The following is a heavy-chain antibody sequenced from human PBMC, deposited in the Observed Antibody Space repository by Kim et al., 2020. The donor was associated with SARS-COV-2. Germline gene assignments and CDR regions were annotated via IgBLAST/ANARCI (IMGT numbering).Heavy chain of an antibody. J-gene: IGHJ6*03. V-gene: IGHV1-2*06. Sequence: ASVKVSCKASGYTFTGYYMHWVRQAPGQGLEWMGRINPNSGGTNYAQKFQGRVTMTRDTSISTAYMELSRLRSDDTAVYYCARVPLFGMNYYMDVWGKGTTVTVSS. CDR2: INPNSGGT. CDR1: GYTFTGYY. CDR3: ARVPLFGMNYYMDV. D-gene: IGHD2-21*01.